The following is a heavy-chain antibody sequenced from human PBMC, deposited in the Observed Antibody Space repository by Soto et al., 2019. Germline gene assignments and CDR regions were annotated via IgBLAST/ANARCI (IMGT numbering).Heavy chain of an antibody. CDR2: IYYSGST. V-gene: IGHV4-30-4*01. D-gene: IGHD5-18*01. CDR3: ARGLLWLRAFEY. J-gene: IGHJ4*02. CDR1: GGSISSSDHY. Sequence: QVQLQESGPGLVKPSQTLSLTCTVSGGSISSSDHYWSWIRQPPGKGLEWIGYIYYSGSTYYNPSLKSRLTISVDTSKNQFSLKLSSVTAADTAVYYCARGLLWLRAFEYWGQGTLVTVSS.